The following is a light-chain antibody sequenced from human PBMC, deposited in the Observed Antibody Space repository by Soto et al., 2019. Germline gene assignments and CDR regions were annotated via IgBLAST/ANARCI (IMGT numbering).Light chain of an antibody. Sequence: QSALTQPASVSGSAGQSITISCSGTMRDVGAYNLVSWYQQHPGTAPKLIIYEVRNRPSGISSRFSGSRSGNTASLTISGLQSEDEGDYYCRANTARSPLVFGGGTKLTVL. V-gene: IGLV2-14*01. CDR1: MRDVGAYNL. J-gene: IGLJ3*02. CDR2: EVR. CDR3: RANTARSPLV.